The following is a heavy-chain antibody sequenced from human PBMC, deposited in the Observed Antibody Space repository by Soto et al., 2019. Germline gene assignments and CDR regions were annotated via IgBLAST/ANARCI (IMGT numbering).Heavy chain of an antibody. CDR1: GFIFSSYA. D-gene: IGHD6-19*01. J-gene: IGHJ4*02. V-gene: IGHV3-30-3*01. CDR2: ISYDGSNK. CDR3: ARDSNSGWPDY. Sequence: QVQLVESGGGVVQPGRSLRLSCAASGFIFSSYAMHWVRQAPGKGLEWVAVISYDGSNKYYADSVKGRFTISRDNSKNTLYLQMNSLRAEDTAVYYCARDSNSGWPDYWGQGTLVTVSS.